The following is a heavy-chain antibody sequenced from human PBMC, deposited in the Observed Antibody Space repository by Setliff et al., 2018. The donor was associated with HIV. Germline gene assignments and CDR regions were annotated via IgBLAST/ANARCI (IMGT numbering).Heavy chain of an antibody. CDR1: GGSISSYY. V-gene: IGHV4-59*08. D-gene: IGHD3-16*01. Sequence: SETLSLTCTVSGGSISSYYWNWIRQPPGKGLEWIGYIYYSGSTNYNPSLKSRVTISVDTSKNQFSLKLSSVTAADTAVYYCARHEGRSYYDYVWGKGTTVTVSS. J-gene: IGHJ6*04. CDR2: IYYSGST. CDR3: ARHEGRSYYDYV.